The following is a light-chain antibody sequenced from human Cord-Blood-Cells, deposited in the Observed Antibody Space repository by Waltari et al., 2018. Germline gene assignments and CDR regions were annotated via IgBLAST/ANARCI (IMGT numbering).Light chain of an antibody. V-gene: IGKV4-1*01. CDR3: QQYYSTPYT. J-gene: IGKJ2*01. CDR1: QSVLYSSNNKNY. Sequence: DIVMTQSPDSLAVSLGERATINCKSSQSVLYSSNNKNYLAWYQQKPGQPPKLLIYWASTRESGVPDRFSGSESGTDFTLTISSLQAEDVAVYYCQQYYSTPYTFDQGTKLEIK. CDR2: WAS.